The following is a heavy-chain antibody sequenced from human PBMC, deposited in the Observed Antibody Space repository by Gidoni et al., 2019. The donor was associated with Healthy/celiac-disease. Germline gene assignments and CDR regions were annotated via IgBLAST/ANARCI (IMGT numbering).Heavy chain of an antibody. CDR1: RFPLSSSC. Sequence: QVQLVESGGGGVQPGGSLRLPCSASRFPLSSSCMHWVRQAPGKGLVWVAVISYDGSNKYYADSVKGRFTISRDNSKNTLYLQMNSLRAEDTAVYYCAKDRKQWLVRSRIYGMDVWGQGTTVTVSS. V-gene: IGHV3-30*18. CDR3: AKDRKQWLVRSRIYGMDV. J-gene: IGHJ6*02. D-gene: IGHD6-19*01. CDR2: ISYDGSNK.